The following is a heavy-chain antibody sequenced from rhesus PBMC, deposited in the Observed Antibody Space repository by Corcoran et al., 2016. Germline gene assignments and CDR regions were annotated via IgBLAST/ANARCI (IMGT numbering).Heavy chain of an antibody. Sequence: QVQLQESGPGLVKPSETLSLTCAVSGGSISSGYYSWSWIRTPPGKGREWIGYITYSGNTNYNPSLKSRVTISRDTSKNQFYLKLSSVTAADTAMYYCARRDSYYILFDYWGQGVLVTVSS. CDR3: ARRDSYYILFDY. V-gene: IGHV4-122*02. CDR2: ITYSGNT. J-gene: IGHJ4*01. CDR1: GGSISSGYYS. D-gene: IGHD4-23*01.